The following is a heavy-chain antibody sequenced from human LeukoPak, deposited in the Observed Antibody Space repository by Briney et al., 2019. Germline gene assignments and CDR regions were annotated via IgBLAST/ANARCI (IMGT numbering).Heavy chain of an antibody. CDR1: GFTFSRYW. V-gene: IGHV3-74*01. CDR2: INSDGSNT. D-gene: IGHD3-3*01. Sequence: PGGSLRLSCSASGFTFSRYWMHWVRQAPGKGLVWVSRINSDGSNTSSADSVKGRFTISRDNAKNTLYLQMNSLRAEDTAVYYCARDLDFWSGYYGGLDVWGKGTTVTVSS. CDR3: ARDLDFWSGYYGGLDV. J-gene: IGHJ6*04.